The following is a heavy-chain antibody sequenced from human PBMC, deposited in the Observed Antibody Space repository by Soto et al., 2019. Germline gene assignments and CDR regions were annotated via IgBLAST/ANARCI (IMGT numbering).Heavy chain of an antibody. D-gene: IGHD6-13*01. CDR2: ISAYNGNT. CDR3: ARDRIAAAAPPYYGMDV. CDR1: GYTFTSYG. V-gene: IGHV1-18*01. J-gene: IGHJ6*02. Sequence: QVQLVQSGAEVKKPGASVKVSCKASGYTFTSYGISWVRQAPGQGLEWMGWISAYNGNTNYAQKLQGRVTMTTDTTTSTAYMELRSLRSDDTAVYSCARDRIAAAAPPYYGMDVWGQGTTVTVSS.